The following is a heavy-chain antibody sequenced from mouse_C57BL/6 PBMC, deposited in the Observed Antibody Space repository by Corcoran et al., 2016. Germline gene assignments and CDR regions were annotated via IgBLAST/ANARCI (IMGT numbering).Heavy chain of an antibody. J-gene: IGHJ2*01. D-gene: IGHD1-1*01. CDR2: INTYSGVP. CDR1: GYTFTTYG. Sequence: QIQLVQSGPELKKPGETVKISCKASGYTFTTYGMSWVKQAPGKGLKWMGWINTYSGVPTYADDFKGRFAFSLETSASTAYLQINNLKNEDTATYFCARRITTVVAYYFDYWGQGTTLTVSS. V-gene: IGHV9-3*01. CDR3: ARRITTVVAYYFDY.